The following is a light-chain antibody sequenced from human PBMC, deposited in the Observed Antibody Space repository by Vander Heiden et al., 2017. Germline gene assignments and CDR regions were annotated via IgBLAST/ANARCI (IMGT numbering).Light chain of an antibody. V-gene: IGLV1-44*01. CDR2: RNN. Sequence: QSVLTQPPSASGPPGQRVTISCSGSSSNIGSNTVNWYQQLPGTAPKLLIYRNNQRPSGVPDRFSGSTSCTSASPATSALQSEDEADDDCSAWHDSLNGYVVFGGGTKLTVL. J-gene: IGLJ2*01. CDR1: SSNIGSNT. CDR3: SAWHDSLNGYVV.